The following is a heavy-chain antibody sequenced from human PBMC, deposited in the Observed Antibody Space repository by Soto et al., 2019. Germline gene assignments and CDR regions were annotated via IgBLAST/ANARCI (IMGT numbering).Heavy chain of an antibody. J-gene: IGHJ6*02. Sequence: SETLSLTCTVSGGSISSGGYYWSWIRQHPGKGLEWIGYIYYSGSTYYNPSLKSRVTISVDTSKNQFSLKLSSVTAADTAVYYCARDSTIGGGSTKRDYGMDVRGQGTTVTVSS. D-gene: IGHD2-15*01. CDR1: GGSISSGGYY. CDR2: IYYSGST. V-gene: IGHV4-31*03. CDR3: ARDSTIGGGSTKRDYGMDV.